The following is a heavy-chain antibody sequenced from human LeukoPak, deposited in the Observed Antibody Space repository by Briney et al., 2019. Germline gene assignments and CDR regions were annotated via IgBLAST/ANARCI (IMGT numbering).Heavy chain of an antibody. CDR2: ISSSSSTI. J-gene: IGHJ4*02. V-gene: IGHV3-48*01. D-gene: IGHD3-16*01. CDR3: ARDRAWGYFDY. CDR1: GFTFSSYS. Sequence: RSGGSLRLSCAASGFTFSSYSMNWVRQAPGKGLEWVSYISSSSSTISDADSVKGRSTISRDNAKNSLYLQMNSLRVEDTAVYYCARDRAWGYFDYWGQGTLVTVSS.